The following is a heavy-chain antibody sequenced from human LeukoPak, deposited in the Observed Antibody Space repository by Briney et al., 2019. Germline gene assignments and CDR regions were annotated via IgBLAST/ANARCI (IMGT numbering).Heavy chain of an antibody. D-gene: IGHD1-1*01. CDR3: ARDQPSGTPNYYYMDV. CDR1: GFTFSSYW. V-gene: IGHV3-7*01. Sequence: PGGSLRPSCAASGFTFSSYWMSWVRQAPGKGLEWVANIKQDGSEKYYVDSVKGRFTISRDNAKNSLYLQMNSLRAEDTAVYYCARDQPSGTPNYYYMDVWGKGTTVTVSS. CDR2: IKQDGSEK. J-gene: IGHJ6*03.